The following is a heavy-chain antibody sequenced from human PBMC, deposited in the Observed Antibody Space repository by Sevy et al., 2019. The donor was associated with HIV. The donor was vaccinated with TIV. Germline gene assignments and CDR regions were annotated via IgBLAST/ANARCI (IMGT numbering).Heavy chain of an antibody. V-gene: IGHV3-33*01. CDR3: ARARLTEATMVFDY. D-gene: IGHD6-25*01. CDR1: GFTFSSYG. Sequence: GGSLRLSCAASGFTFSSYGMHWVRQAPGKGLEWVAVIWYDGSNKYYADSVKGRFTISRDNSKNTLYLQMNSLRAEDTAVYYCARARLTEATMVFDYWGQGTLVTVSS. CDR2: IWYDGSNK. J-gene: IGHJ4*02.